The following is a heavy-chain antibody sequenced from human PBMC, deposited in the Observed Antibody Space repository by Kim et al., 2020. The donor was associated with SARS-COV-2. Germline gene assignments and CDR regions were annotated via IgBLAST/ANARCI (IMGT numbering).Heavy chain of an antibody. CDR2: IIPIFGTA. CDR3: ARTGYSSGWYGVSGAIEIYYYYGMDV. J-gene: IGHJ6*02. Sequence: SVKVSCKASGGTFSSYAISWVRQAPGQGLEWMGGIIPIFGTANYAQKFQGRVTITADESTSTAYMELSSLRSEDTAVYYCARTGYSSGWYGVSGAIEIYYYYGMDVWGQGTTVTVSS. V-gene: IGHV1-69*13. CDR1: GGTFSSYA. D-gene: IGHD6-19*01.